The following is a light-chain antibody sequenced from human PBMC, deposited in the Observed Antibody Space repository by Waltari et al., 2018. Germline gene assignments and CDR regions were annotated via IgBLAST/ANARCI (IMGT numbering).Light chain of an antibody. Sequence: DIVLSQSPGTLSLSPGERATLSCRASQSVSTYLAWYQQKTGQAPRILIYVAFSRATGVPDRFSASWSGTDFSLTISSLEPEDFAVYYCQHYVRLPVTFGQGTKVEIK. CDR2: VAF. J-gene: IGKJ1*01. CDR3: QHYVRLPVT. V-gene: IGKV3-20*01. CDR1: QSVSTY.